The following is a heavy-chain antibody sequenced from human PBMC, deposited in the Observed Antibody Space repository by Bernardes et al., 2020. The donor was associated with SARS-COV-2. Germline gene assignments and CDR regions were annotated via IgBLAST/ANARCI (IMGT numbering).Heavy chain of an antibody. Sequence: SETLSLTCKVSGGDIGSGIYYWGWIRQPPGKGLEWIGTMHYSGTTHYSPSFKSRVTISMDTPKNQFSLELTSMTAADTAMYYCIRDRGGGGADPRGRGTLVTVSS. CDR1: GGDIGSGIYY. V-gene: IGHV4-39*02. D-gene: IGHD3-16*01. CDR2: MHYSGTT. CDR3: IRDRGGGGADP. J-gene: IGHJ5*02.